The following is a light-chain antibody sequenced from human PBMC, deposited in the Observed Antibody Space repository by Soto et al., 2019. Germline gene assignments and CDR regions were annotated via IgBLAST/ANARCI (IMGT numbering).Light chain of an antibody. Sequence: DIQMTQSPSTLSASVGDRVTITCRASQSISSWLAWYQQKPGKAPKLLIYKASSLESGVPSRFSGSGSGTVFTLTISSLQPDDFANYYCQQYNSYWTFGQGTKVEIK. CDR2: KAS. J-gene: IGKJ1*01. V-gene: IGKV1-5*03. CDR1: QSISSW. CDR3: QQYNSYWT.